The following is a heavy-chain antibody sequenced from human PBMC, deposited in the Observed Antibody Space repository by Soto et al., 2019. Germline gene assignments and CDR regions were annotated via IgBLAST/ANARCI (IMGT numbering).Heavy chain of an antibody. Sequence: SETLSLTCTVSGDSVSSGDYYWTWIRQPPGKGLEWVGHIYFSGRTNYIPSLESRVIISLDTSKNQFSLKLTSVTAADTAVYYCARVTIDTYMIYWSDPWGQGTLVTVSS. CDR1: GDSVSSGDYY. CDR2: IYFSGRT. J-gene: IGHJ5*02. V-gene: IGHV4-61*08. D-gene: IGHD3-16*01. CDR3: ARVTIDTYMIYWSDP.